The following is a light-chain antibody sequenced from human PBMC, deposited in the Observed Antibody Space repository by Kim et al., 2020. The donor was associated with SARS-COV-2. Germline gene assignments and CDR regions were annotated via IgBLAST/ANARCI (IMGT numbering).Light chain of an antibody. Sequence: ATINCKSSQSVLYSSNNQTYLAWYQQKPGPPPKLLIYWASTRESGFPDRFSGSGSGTDFTLPISSLQAEDVAVYYCQQYYSTPRTFGQGTKVDIK. CDR2: WAS. J-gene: IGKJ1*01. CDR3: QQYYSTPRT. V-gene: IGKV4-1*01. CDR1: QSVLYSSNNQTY.